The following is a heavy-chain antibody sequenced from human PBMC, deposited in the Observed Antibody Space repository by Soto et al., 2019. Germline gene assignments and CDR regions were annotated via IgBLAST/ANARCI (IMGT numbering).Heavy chain of an antibody. CDR2: IIPIFGTA. CDR1: GGTFSSYA. Sequence: ASVKVSCKASGGTFSSYAISWVRQAPGQGLEWMGGIIPIFGTANYAQKFQGRVTITADKSTSTAYMELSSLRSEDTAVYYCASYALNYYDSSGYYNYWGQGTLVTVSS. D-gene: IGHD3-22*01. CDR3: ASYALNYYDSSGYYNY. J-gene: IGHJ4*02. V-gene: IGHV1-69*06.